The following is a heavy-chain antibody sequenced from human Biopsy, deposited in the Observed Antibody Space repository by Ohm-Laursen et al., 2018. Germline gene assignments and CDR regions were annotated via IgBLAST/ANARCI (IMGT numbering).Heavy chain of an antibody. CDR2: IRSKAKSYAT. V-gene: IGHV3-73*01. D-gene: IGHD3-10*01. J-gene: IGHJ4*02. CDR3: TPEGAGFDN. CDR1: GFTFSASA. Sequence: SLRLSCSASGFTFSASAVHWVRQASGKGLEWVGRIRSKAKSYATAYAASVTGRFTISRDNSKNTTYLQMKSRKTEDTAVYYCTPEGAGFDNWGQGTLVTVSS.